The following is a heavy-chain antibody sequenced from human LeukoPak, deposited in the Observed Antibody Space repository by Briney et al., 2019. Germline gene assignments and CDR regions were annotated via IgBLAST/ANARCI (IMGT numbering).Heavy chain of an antibody. CDR2: ISGSAYNS. J-gene: IGHJ4*02. D-gene: IGHD1-26*01. CDR3: AKHSGSYFIYYIDS. Sequence: TGGSLRLSCAASGFTFSSYGLRWVRQAPGKGLEWVSTISGSAYNSYYADSVKGRLTISRDNSANTLYLQMDNLRAEDTALYYCAKHSGSYFIYYIDSWGQGTLVTVSS. V-gene: IGHV3-23*01. CDR1: GFTFSSYG.